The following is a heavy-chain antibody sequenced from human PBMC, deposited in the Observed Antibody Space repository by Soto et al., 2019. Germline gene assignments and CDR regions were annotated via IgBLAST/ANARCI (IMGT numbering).Heavy chain of an antibody. J-gene: IGHJ4*02. D-gene: IGHD6-6*01. V-gene: IGHV1-69*13. CDR3: ARASSIAARRLGSYFDY. CDR2: IIPIFGTA. Sequence: ASVKVSCKASGGTFSSYAISWVRQAPGQGLEWMGGIIPIFGTANYAQKFQGRVTITADESTSTAYMELSSLRSEDTAVYYCARASSIAARRLGSYFDYWGEGTLVTVTS. CDR1: GGTFSSYA.